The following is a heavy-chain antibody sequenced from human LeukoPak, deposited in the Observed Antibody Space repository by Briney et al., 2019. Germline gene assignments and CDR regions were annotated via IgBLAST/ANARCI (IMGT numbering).Heavy chain of an antibody. V-gene: IGHV3-21*01. CDR3: VREGEYSSSSWGGLDH. J-gene: IGHJ4*02. Sequence: GGSLRLSCAASGFTFTSYSINWVRQAPGKGLEWVSSISSSGVIYYTDSVKGRFTISRDTAKNSVYLQMNSLRAEDTAVYYCVREGEYSSSSWGGLDHWGQGTLVTVSS. CDR2: ISSSGVI. D-gene: IGHD6-6*01. CDR1: GFTFTSYS.